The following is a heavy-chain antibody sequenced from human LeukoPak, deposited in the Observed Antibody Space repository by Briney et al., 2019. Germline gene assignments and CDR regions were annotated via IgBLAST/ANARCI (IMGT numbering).Heavy chain of an antibody. CDR3: ARDLMWFGDPEYFDY. D-gene: IGHD3-10*01. CDR2: ISSTRGTI. V-gene: IGHV3-48*04. J-gene: IGHJ4*02. Sequence: GGSLRLSCAASGFTFSSYSMKWVRQTPTKGPEWVSFISSTRGTISYADSVKGRFTISSDNAKDLLYLQMNSLRVEDTAVYYCARDLMWFGDPEYFDYWGQGTLVTVSS. CDR1: GFTFSSYS.